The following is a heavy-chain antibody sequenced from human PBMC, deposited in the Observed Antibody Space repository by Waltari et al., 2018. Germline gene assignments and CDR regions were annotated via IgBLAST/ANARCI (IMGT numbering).Heavy chain of an antibody. CDR3: ARDGHGTVDFDL. CDR1: GFTFGSYW. Sequence: EVQLVESGGGLVQPGGSLRLSCATSGFTFGSYWMYWVRQAPGKGQVGVSRVTIVGISSPSADSGKGRFTISRDNARNTLYLQMNILRAEDTAVYYCARDGHGTVDFDLWCQGTVVTVSS. V-gene: IGHV3-74*01. J-gene: IGHJ4*02. CDR2: VTIVGISS.